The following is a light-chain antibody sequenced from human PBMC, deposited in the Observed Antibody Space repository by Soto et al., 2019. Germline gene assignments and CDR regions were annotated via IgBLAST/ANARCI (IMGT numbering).Light chain of an antibody. Sequence: QSALTQPASVSGSPGQSITISCTGTCSDVGGYNYVSWYQQHPGKAPKLMIYEVSKRPSGVPDRFSGSKSGNTASLTVSGLQAEDEADYYCNSYAGSNNWVFGGGTQLTVL. CDR1: CSDVGGYNY. J-gene: IGLJ3*02. CDR3: NSYAGSNNWV. CDR2: EVS. V-gene: IGLV2-8*01.